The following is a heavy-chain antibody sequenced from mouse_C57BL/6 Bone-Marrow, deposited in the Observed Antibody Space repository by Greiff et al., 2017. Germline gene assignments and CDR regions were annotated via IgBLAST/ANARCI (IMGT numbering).Heavy chain of an antibody. Sequence: EVQLKESGAELVRPGASVKLSCTASGFNIKDDYMHWVKQRPEQGLEWIGWIDPENGDTEYASKFQGKATITADTSSNTAYLQLSSLTSEDTAVYYCTTTARAYWGQGTLVTVSA. CDR2: IDPENGDT. J-gene: IGHJ3*01. CDR3: TTTARAY. CDR1: GFNIKDDY. D-gene: IGHD3-3*01. V-gene: IGHV14-4*01.